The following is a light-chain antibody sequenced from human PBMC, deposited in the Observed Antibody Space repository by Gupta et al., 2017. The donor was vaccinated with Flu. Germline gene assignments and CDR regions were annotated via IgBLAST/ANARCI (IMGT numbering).Light chain of an antibody. CDR1: SGHSSYI. CDR3: VTWDSNTRV. J-gene: IGLJ2*01. CDR2: LEGSVTY. V-gene: IGLV4-60*03. Sequence: QPVLTQSSSASASLGSSVKLTCTLCSGHSSYIIAWPQQQPGKAPRYLMKLEGSVTYNKGSGAPDRSSGSCSLADRYLTISNLQSESGVDYYCVTWDSNTRVFGGGTELTVL.